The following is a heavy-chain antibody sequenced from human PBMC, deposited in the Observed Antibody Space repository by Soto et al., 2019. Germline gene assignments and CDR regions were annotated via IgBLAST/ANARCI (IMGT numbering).Heavy chain of an antibody. V-gene: IGHV3-7*04. D-gene: IGHD6-19*01. CDR1: GFTFSSYW. J-gene: IGHJ4*02. Sequence: EVQLVESGGGLVQPGGSLRLSCAASGFTFSSYWMSWVRQAPGKGLEWVANIKQDGSEKYYVDSVKGRFTISRDNAKNSLYLQMNILRAEDTAVYYCARGSSGSGWYDWYYWGQGTLVTVSS. CDR3: ARGSSGSGWYDWYY. CDR2: IKQDGSEK.